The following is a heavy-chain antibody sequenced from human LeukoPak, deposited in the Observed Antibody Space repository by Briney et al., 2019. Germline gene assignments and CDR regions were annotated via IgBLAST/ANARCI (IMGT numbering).Heavy chain of an antibody. J-gene: IGHJ6*03. V-gene: IGHV1-18*01. Sequence: ASVKVSCKASGYTFTSYGISWVRQAPGQGLGWMGWISAYNGYTNYAQKLQGRVTMTTDTSTSTAYMELRSLRSDDTAVYYCARDGRYSSSWYNYYYYMDVWGKGTTVTVSS. CDR3: ARDGRYSSSWYNYYYYMDV. CDR2: ISAYNGYT. CDR1: GYTFTSYG. D-gene: IGHD6-13*01.